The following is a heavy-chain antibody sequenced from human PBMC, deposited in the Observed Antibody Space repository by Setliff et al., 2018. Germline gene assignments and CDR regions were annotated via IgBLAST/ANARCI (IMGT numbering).Heavy chain of an antibody. CDR3: ARGRAHYYFSGSFMDY. D-gene: IGHD3-10*01. J-gene: IGHJ4*02. V-gene: IGHV1-3*01. CDR1: GYTFLNYD. Sequence: ASVKASCKASGYTFLNYDIHWVRQAPGQGLEWMGWMNAGNGNTEYSQKFKGRVTLSRDTSANIAYMELRSLTSEDTAVYYCARGRAHYYFSGSFMDYWGQGTLVTVSS. CDR2: MNAGNGNT.